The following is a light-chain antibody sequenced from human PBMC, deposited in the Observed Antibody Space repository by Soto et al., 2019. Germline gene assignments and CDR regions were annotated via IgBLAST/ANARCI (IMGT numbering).Light chain of an antibody. V-gene: IGKV3-20*01. J-gene: IGKJ1*01. CDR2: GAS. Sequence: EIVLTQSPGTLSLSPGERATLSCRASQSVSSSYLAWYQQKPGQAPRLLIHGASTRAAGISDRFSGSGSGTDFTLTIRSLQPDDFATYYCQQYIRSSPGTFGQGTKVDI. CDR3: QQYIRSSPGT. CDR1: QSVSSSY.